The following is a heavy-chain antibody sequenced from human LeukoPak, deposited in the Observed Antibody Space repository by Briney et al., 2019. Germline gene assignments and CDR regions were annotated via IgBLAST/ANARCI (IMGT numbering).Heavy chain of an antibody. Sequence: SETLSLTCAVYGGSFSGYYWSWIRQPPGKGLEWIGEINHSGSTNYNPSLKSRVTISVDTSKNQFSLKLSSVTAADTAVYHCARVKSIGYSRIDYWGQGTLVTVSS. J-gene: IGHJ4*02. V-gene: IGHV4-34*01. CDR3: ARVKSIGYSRIDY. CDR1: GGSFSGYY. CDR2: INHSGST. D-gene: IGHD6-13*01.